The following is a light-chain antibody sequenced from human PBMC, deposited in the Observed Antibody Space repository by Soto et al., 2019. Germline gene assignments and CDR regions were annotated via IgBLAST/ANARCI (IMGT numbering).Light chain of an antibody. CDR2: VAS. CDR3: QQYGSSPRS. CDR1: QSVSSTY. Sequence: EIVLTQSPGTLSLSPGERATLSCRASQSVSSTYLACYQHKLGQAPRLLIYVASSKASGIPDRFSGSGSGTDFTLTISRLEPEDFAVYYCQQYGSSPRSFGQGTKVEVK. J-gene: IGKJ1*01. V-gene: IGKV3-20*01.